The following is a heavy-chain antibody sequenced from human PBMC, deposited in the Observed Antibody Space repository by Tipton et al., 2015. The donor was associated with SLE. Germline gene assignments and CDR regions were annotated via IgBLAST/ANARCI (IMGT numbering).Heavy chain of an antibody. Sequence: SRVTISEDKSKNQFSLKLSSVTAADTAVYYCARDGGYYDSSGRFQHWGQGTLVTVSS. J-gene: IGHJ1*01. V-gene: IGHV4-4*02. D-gene: IGHD3-22*01. CDR3: ARDGGYYDSSGRFQH.